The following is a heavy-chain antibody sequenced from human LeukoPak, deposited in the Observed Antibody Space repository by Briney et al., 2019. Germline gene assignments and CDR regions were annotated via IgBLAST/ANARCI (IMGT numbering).Heavy chain of an antibody. CDR2: IYPDDSDT. Sequence: GESLKISCKGSGYSFTSYWIGWVRQMPGKGLEWMGIIYPDDSDTRYSPSFQGQVTISADKSISTAYLQWSSLKASDTAMYYCARHRSDSGSYPSYYYMDVWGKGTTVTVSS. V-gene: IGHV5-51*01. J-gene: IGHJ6*03. CDR1: GYSFTSYW. D-gene: IGHD1-26*01. CDR3: ARHRSDSGSYPSYYYMDV.